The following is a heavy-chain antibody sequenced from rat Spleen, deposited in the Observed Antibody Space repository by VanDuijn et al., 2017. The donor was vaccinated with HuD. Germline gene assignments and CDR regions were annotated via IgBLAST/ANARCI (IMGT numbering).Heavy chain of an antibody. CDR1: GFTFSYYD. Sequence: EVQLVESGGGLVQPGRSLKLSCEASGFTFSYYDMAWVRQAPTKGLEWIASINTGGGNTYYRDSVKGRFTISRDNAKSTLYLQMDSLRSEDTATYYCTTENYWFAYWGQGTLVTVSS. CDR3: TTENYWFAY. D-gene: IGHD1-10*01. CDR2: INTGGGNT. J-gene: IGHJ3*01. V-gene: IGHV5-27*01.